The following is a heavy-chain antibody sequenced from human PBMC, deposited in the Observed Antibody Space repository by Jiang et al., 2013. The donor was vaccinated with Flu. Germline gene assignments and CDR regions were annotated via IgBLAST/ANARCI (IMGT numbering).Heavy chain of an antibody. D-gene: IGHD5-18*01. V-gene: IGHV1-69*01. CDR3: ARGVGGYSHGYILY. Sequence: GAEVKKPGSSVKLSCKASGDTFSSYGINWVRQAPGQGLEWMGGIIPIFGTENYAQKFQGRVTITVDGSTSTAYMELNSLTSEDTAVYYCARGVGGYSHGYILYWGQGTLVTVSS. CDR1: GDTFSSYG. CDR2: IIPIFGTE. J-gene: IGHJ4*02.